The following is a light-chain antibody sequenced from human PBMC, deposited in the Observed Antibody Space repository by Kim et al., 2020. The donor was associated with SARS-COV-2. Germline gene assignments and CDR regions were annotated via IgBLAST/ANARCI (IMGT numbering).Light chain of an antibody. CDR3: QSYDSSLSGWV. V-gene: IGLV1-40*01. CDR2: DHS. CDR1: ISSIGTRYD. J-gene: IGLJ3*02. Sequence: SVSCTCTGSISSIGTRYDVHWYQQLPGTAPKRLIYDHSNRPSGVPDRFSGSKSGTSASLAITGLQAEDEADYYCQSYDSSLSGWVFGGGTKVTVL.